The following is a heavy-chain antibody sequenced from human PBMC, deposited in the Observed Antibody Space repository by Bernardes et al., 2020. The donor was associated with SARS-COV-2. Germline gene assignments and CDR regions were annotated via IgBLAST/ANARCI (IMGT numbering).Heavy chain of an antibody. Sequence: SEILSLTCTVSGGSISGSSYYWGWIRQSPGKGLEWIGSIYYSGSTYDNPSHKSRITISVDTSKNQFSLKLRSVTAADTSVYYCARQAQLSFFDAVYWYFDLWGRGTLVSVSS. V-gene: IGHV4-39*01. J-gene: IGHJ2*01. CDR2: IYYSGST. D-gene: IGHD3-9*01. CDR3: ARQAQLSFFDAVYWYFDL. CDR1: GGSISGSSYY.